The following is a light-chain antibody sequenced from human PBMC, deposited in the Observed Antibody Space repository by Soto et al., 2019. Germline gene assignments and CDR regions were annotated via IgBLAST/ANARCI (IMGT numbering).Light chain of an antibody. CDR3: QQGYSTPIT. V-gene: IGKV3D-20*02. Sequence: EIELTQSPGTLSLSPGERATLSCRASQTVSGSQLAWYQQRPGQPPRLLIFDASRRATGIPDRFSGSGSGTDFSLTISRLEPEDFATYYCQQGYSTPITFGQGTRLEIK. J-gene: IGKJ5*01. CDR1: QTVSGSQ. CDR2: DAS.